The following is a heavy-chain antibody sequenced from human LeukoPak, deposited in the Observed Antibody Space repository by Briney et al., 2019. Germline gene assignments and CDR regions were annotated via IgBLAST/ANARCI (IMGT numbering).Heavy chain of an antibody. D-gene: IGHD3-22*01. J-gene: IGHJ5*02. Sequence: ASVKVSCKASGYTFTGYYMHWVRQAPGQGLEWMGWINPNSGGTHYAEKFQGRVTMTRDTSISTAYMELSRLRSDDTAVYYCARDRRPYYDSSGYYALNWFDPWGQGTLVTVSS. CDR3: ARDRRPYYDSSGYYALNWFDP. V-gene: IGHV1-2*02. CDR1: GYTFTGYY. CDR2: INPNSGGT.